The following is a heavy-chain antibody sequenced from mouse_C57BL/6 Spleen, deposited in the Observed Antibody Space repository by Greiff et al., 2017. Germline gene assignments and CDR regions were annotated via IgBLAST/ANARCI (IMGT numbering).Heavy chain of an antibody. CDR1: GYSITSGYY. D-gene: IGHD3-3*01. J-gene: IGHJ1*03. V-gene: IGHV3-6*01. CDR2: ISYDGSN. Sequence: EVKLQESGPGLVKPSQSLSLTCSVTGYSITSGYYWNWIRQFPGNKLEWMGYISYDGSNNYNSSLKNRISITRDTSKNQFFLKLNSVTTEDTATYYCAREEGRGWYFDVWGTGTTVTVSS. CDR3: AREEGRGWYFDV.